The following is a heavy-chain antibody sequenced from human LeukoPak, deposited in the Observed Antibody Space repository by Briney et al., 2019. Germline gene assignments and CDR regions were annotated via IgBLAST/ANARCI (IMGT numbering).Heavy chain of an antibody. CDR3: AKTYSSNADAFDI. CDR2: ISGSGGSA. CDR1: GFTFSSYA. V-gene: IGHV3-23*01. Sequence: GGSLRLSCAASGFTFSSYAMSWVRQAPGKGLEWVSAISGSGGSAYYADSVKGRFTISRDNSKNTLYLQMNSVRAEDTAVYYCAKTYSSNADAFDIWGQGTMVTVSS. D-gene: IGHD6-13*01. J-gene: IGHJ3*02.